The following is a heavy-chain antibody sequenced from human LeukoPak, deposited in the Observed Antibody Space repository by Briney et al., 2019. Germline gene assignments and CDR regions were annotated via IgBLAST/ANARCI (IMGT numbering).Heavy chain of an antibody. Sequence: GGSLRLSCAASGFTFSSYGMHWVRQAPGKGLEWVSVIYSGSSTYYADSVTGRFTISRDNSKNTLYLQMNSLRAEDTAVYYCGRGGSGSFFIDYWGQGTLVTVSS. V-gene: IGHV3-NL1*01. J-gene: IGHJ4*02. CDR2: IYSGSST. CDR1: GFTFSSYG. D-gene: IGHD3-10*01. CDR3: GRGGSGSFFIDY.